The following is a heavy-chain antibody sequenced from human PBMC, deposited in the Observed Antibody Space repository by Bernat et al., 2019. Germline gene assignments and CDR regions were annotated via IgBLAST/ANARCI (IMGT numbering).Heavy chain of an antibody. CDR3: AKVLYPQWLEQYNWFDP. D-gene: IGHD6-19*01. Sequence: EVQLVESGGGLIQPGGSLRLSCAASGFTVSSNYMSWVRQAPGKGLEWVSVIYSGGSTYYADSVKGRFTISRDNSKNTLYLQMNSLRAEDTAVYYCAKVLYPQWLEQYNWFDPWGQGTLVTVSS. J-gene: IGHJ5*02. CDR2: IYSGGST. V-gene: IGHV3-53*01. CDR1: GFTVSSNY.